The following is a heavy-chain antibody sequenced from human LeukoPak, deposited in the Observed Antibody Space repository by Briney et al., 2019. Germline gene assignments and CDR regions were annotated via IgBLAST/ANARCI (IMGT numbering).Heavy chain of an antibody. V-gene: IGHV1-18*01. CDR2: ITAYNGNR. D-gene: IGHD1-1*01. Sequence: ASVKVSCKPSVYTFSNYGISWVRQAPGQGLEWMGWITAYNGNRLYAQRFQGRITLTTDTSTSTSYMELRSLEYDDTAIYYCARDNDKVVDHWGQGTLVTVSS. CDR3: ARDNDKVVDH. J-gene: IGHJ4*01. CDR1: VYTFSNYG.